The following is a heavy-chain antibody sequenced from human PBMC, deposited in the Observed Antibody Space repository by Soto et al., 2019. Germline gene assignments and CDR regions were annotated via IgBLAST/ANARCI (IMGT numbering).Heavy chain of an antibody. CDR2: ISSSGSTI. Sequence: EVQLVESGGGLVQPGGSLRLSCAASGFSFSSHSMKWVRQAPGKGLEWVSDISSSGSTIYYADSVKGRFTISRDNAKNSLYLQMNSLRDYDTAVYYCARGRGYCGGTNCYLDYWGQGALVTVSS. V-gene: IGHV3-48*02. D-gene: IGHD2-21*01. CDR3: ARGRGYCGGTNCYLDY. CDR1: GFSFSSHS. J-gene: IGHJ4*02.